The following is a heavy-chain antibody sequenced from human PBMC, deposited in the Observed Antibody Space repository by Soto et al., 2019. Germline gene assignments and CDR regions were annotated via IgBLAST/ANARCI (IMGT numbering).Heavy chain of an antibody. CDR3: ARSLLQGDF. D-gene: IGHD2-21*01. V-gene: IGHV1-46*01. CDR2: INPNGGST. J-gene: IGHJ4*02. Sequence: QVQLVQSGAEVKKPGASVKNSCKASGYTFIHYYIHWVRQAPGQGLEWMAIINPNGGSTNYAQKFQGRVTVTSDTSTTTVCVELNSLESDDTAVYFCARSLLQGDFWGQGTLVTVSS. CDR1: GYTFIHYY.